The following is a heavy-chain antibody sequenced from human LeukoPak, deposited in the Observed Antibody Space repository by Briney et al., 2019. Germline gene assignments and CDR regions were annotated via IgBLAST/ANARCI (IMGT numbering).Heavy chain of an antibody. V-gene: IGHV4-39*01. D-gene: IGHD3-3*01. Sequence: SETLSLTCTVSGGSTSSSNYNWGWIRQPPGKGLEWIGGIHYSGNTYYNPSLKSRVTISVDTSKNQFSLKLSSVTAADTAVYYCARLGAGPTYYDFWSGYSSFYFDYWGQGTLVTVSS. CDR1: GGSTSSSNYN. J-gene: IGHJ4*02. CDR3: ARLGAGPTYYDFWSGYSSFYFDY. CDR2: IHYSGNT.